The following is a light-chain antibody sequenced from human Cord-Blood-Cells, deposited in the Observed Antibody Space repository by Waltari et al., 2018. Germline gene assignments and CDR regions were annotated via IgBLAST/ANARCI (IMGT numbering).Light chain of an antibody. CDR1: QSVRSY. CDR3: QQYNNWPRT. CDR2: GAS. V-gene: IGKV3-15*01. J-gene: IGKJ1*01. Sequence: EIVMTQSPATLSVSTGERATLSCRASQSVRSYLAWYQQKPGQAPMLLIYGASTRATGIPARFSGSGSGTEFTLTISSLQSEDFAVYYCQQYNNWPRTFGQGTKVEIK.